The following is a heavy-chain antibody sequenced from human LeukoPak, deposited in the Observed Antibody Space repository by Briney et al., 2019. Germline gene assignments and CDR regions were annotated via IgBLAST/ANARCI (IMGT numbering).Heavy chain of an antibody. J-gene: IGHJ4*02. CDR2: ISGNGGST. CDR1: GFTFSSYA. CDR3: AKVGDFDILTGYYSPNFDY. Sequence: GGSPRLSCAASGFTFSSYAMSWVRQAPGKGLEWVSAISGNGGSTYYADSVKGRFTISRDNTKNTLYLQMNSLRAEDTAVYYCAKVGDFDILTGYYSPNFDYWGQGTLVTVSS. D-gene: IGHD3-9*01. V-gene: IGHV3-23*01.